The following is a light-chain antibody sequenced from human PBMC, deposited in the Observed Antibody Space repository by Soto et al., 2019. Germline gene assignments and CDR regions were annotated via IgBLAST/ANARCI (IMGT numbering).Light chain of an antibody. V-gene: IGKV1-8*01. CDR1: QGISSY. Sequence: AIRMTQSPSSFSASTGGRVTITCRASQGISSYLAWYQQKPGKAPNLLIYAASTQQSGVPSRFSGSGSGTNFTLTISCLQSEDFATYYCQQYYSYPYTFGQGTKLEI. CDR2: AAS. CDR3: QQYYSYPYT. J-gene: IGKJ2*01.